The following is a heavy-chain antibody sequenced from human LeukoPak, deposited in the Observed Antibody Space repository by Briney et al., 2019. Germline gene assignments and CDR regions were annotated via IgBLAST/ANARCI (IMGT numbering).Heavy chain of an antibody. CDR2: IYYSGST. Sequence: SETLSLTFTVPGGSLTYYYWTWIRQSPGSRPEWIGYIYYSGSTHYNPSLESRVAFSVDTSKNQVTLKLSSVTAADTAVYYCARLSLVRGVDIWGQGTMVTVSS. D-gene: IGHD3-10*01. CDR3: ARLSLVRGVDI. CDR1: GGSLTYYY. V-gene: IGHV4-59*08. J-gene: IGHJ3*02.